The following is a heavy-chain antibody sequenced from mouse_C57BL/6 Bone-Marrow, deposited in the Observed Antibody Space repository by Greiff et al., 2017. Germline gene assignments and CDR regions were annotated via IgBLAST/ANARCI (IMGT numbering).Heavy chain of an antibody. Sequence: QVQLQQPGAELVMPGASVKLSCKASGYTFTSYWMHWVKQRPGQGLEWIGEIDPSDSYTNYNQKFQGKSTLTVDKSSSTAYMQLSSLTSEDSAVYYCAREVVEGAMDYWGQGTSVTVSS. CDR2: IDPSDSYT. V-gene: IGHV1-69*01. J-gene: IGHJ4*01. CDR3: AREVVEGAMDY. D-gene: IGHD1-1*02. CDR1: GYTFTSYW.